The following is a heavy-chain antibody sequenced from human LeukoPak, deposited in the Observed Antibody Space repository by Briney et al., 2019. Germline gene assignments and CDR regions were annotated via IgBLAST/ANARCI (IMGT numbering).Heavy chain of an antibody. J-gene: IGHJ4*02. CDR3: ARDGKSSSWYDY. D-gene: IGHD6-13*01. CDR2: ISSSSSYI. CDR1: GFTFSSYS. Sequence: GGSLRLSCAAPGFTFSSYSMNWVRQAPGKGLEWVSSISSSSSYIYYADSVKGRFTISRDNAKNSLYLQMNSLRAEDTAVYYCARDGKSSSWYDYWGQGTLVTVSS. V-gene: IGHV3-21*01.